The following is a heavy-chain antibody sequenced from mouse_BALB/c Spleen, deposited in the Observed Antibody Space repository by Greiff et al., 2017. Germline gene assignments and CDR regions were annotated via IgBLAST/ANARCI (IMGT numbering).Heavy chain of an antibody. CDR3: ARLWEIREPFDY. CDR2: IDPYDSET. V-gene: IGHV1-61*01. J-gene: IGHJ2*01. D-gene: IGHD1-1*01. CDR1: GYTFTSYW. Sequence: QVQLQQPGAELVRPGASVKLSCKASGYTFTSYWMNWVKQRPGQGLEWIGRIDPYDSETHYKQKFKDKATLTVDKSSSTAYMQLSRLTSEDSAVYCGARLWEIREPFDYWGQGTTLTVSS.